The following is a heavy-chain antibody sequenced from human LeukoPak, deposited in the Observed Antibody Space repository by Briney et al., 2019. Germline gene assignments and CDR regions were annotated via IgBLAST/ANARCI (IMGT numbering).Heavy chain of an antibody. CDR1: GGSISSDTYY. V-gene: IGHV4-39*01. Sequence: SETLSLTCTVSGGSISSDTYYWGWIRQPPGKGLEWIGSVYYSGNTYYNPSLKSRVTISVDTSKNQFSLRLSSVTAADTAVYYCARHVIVVVIAAGFDPWGQGTLVTISS. D-gene: IGHD2-15*01. CDR3: ARHVIVVVIAAGFDP. CDR2: VYYSGNT. J-gene: IGHJ5*02.